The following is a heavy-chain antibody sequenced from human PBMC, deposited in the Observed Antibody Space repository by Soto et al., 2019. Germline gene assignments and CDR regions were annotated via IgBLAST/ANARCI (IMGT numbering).Heavy chain of an antibody. J-gene: IGHJ3*02. V-gene: IGHV4-31*03. CDR2: IYYSGST. D-gene: IGHD2-21*01. CDR3: ARVNPDQDAFDI. CDR1: GGSISSGGYY. Sequence: SETLSLACTVSGGSISSGGYYWSWIRQHPGKGLEWIGYIYYSGSTNYNPSLKSRVTISVDTSKNQFSLKLSSVTAADTAVYYCARVNPDQDAFDIWGPGTMVTVSS.